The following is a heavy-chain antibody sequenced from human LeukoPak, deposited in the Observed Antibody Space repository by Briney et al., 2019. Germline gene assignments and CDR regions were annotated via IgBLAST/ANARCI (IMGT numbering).Heavy chain of an antibody. J-gene: IGHJ6*02. CDR1: GGSFSGYY. V-gene: IGHV4-34*01. D-gene: IGHD3-3*01. CDR2: INHSGST. CDR3: ARGLYDFWSGYSRFGMDV. Sequence: SETLSLTCAVYGGSFSGYYWSWIRQPPGKGLEWIGEINHSGSTNYNPSLKSRVTISVDTSKSQFSLKLSSVTAADTAVYYCARGLYDFWSGYSRFGMDVWGQGTTVTVSS.